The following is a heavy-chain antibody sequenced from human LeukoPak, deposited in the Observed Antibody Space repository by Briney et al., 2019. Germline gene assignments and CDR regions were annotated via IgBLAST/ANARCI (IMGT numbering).Heavy chain of an antibody. CDR2: INPNGGGT. V-gene: IGHV1-2*02. CDR1: GYTFTDYY. J-gene: IGHJ4*02. Sequence: GASVKVSYQASGYTFTDYYIHWVRQAPGQGLEWMGWINPNGGGTNYAQKFQGRVTMTRDTSITTAYMELSRLRSDDTAVYYCARSYYVSASYVDYWGQGTPVRVSS. D-gene: IGHD3-10*01. CDR3: ARSYYVSASYVDY.